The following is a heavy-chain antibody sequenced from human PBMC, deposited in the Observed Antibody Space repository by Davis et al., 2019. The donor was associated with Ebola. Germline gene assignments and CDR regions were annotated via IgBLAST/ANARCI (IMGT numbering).Heavy chain of an antibody. Sequence: PSETLSLTCTVSGGSISSGGYYWSWIRQHPGKGLEWIGYIYYSGSTYYNPSLKSRVTMSVDTSKNQFSLKLGSVTAADTAMYYCARYYVPSWQDNWFDPWGQGTLVTVSS. D-gene: IGHD2-2*01. CDR2: IYYSGST. J-gene: IGHJ5*02. V-gene: IGHV4-31*03. CDR3: ARYYVPSWQDNWFDP. CDR1: GGSISSGGYY.